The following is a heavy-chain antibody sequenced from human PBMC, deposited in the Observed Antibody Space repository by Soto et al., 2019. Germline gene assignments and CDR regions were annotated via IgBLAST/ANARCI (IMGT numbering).Heavy chain of an antibody. Sequence: ASVKVSCKASGGTFSSYAISWVRQAPGQGLEWMGWISTNNGITNDAPKFQDRVTMTIDRSTSTAYMELRSLRSDDASVYYCARAGAAPYYYYGMDVWGQGTRVTVSS. CDR2: ISTNNGIT. V-gene: IGHV1-18*01. CDR3: ARAGAAPYYYYGMDV. J-gene: IGHJ6*02. D-gene: IGHD2-15*01. CDR1: GGTFSSYA.